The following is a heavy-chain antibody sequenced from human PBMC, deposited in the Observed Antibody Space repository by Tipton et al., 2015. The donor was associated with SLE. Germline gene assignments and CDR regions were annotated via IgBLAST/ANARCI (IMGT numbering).Heavy chain of an antibody. CDR1: GGSFSHYF. J-gene: IGHJ5*02. D-gene: IGHD2-8*01. CDR2: INHSGTT. CDR3: ARDRDHASGGGWFDP. Sequence: TLSLTCVVCGGSFSHYFWSWIRQPPGKGLEWIGEINHSGTTNYNPSLKSRVSMSVDTSKNQFSLKLSSVTAADTAVYYCARDRDHASGGGWFDPLGQGTLVTVSS. V-gene: IGHV4-34*01.